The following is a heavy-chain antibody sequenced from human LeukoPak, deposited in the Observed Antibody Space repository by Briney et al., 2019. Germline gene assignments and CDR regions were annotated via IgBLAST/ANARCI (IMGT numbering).Heavy chain of an antibody. CDR2: INAADSDT. V-gene: IGHV5-51*01. J-gene: IGHJ4*02. CDR1: AYSFTSYW. D-gene: IGHD2-8*02. CDR3: ARVPCTGGSCSRTFDY. Sequence: GESLKISCEGSAYSFTSYWINWVRQMPGKGLEWMGLINAADSDTRYSPSFQGQVLISVDKSISTAYLQWGNLKATDTAFYYCARVPCTGGSCSRTFDYWGQGTLVTVYS.